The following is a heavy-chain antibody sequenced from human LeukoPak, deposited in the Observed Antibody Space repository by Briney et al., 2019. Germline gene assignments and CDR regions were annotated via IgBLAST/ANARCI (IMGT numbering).Heavy chain of an antibody. CDR1: GYTFTGYY. J-gene: IGHJ4*02. CDR2: INPNSGGT. V-gene: IGHV1-2*02. D-gene: IGHD3-10*01. Sequence: ASVKVSCKASGYTFTGYYMHWVRQAPGQGLEWMGWINPNSGGTNYAQKFQGRATMTRDTSISTAYMELSRLRSDDTAVYYCARGRHRYYYGSGSSNDYWGQGTLVTVSS. CDR3: ARGRHRYYYGSGSSNDY.